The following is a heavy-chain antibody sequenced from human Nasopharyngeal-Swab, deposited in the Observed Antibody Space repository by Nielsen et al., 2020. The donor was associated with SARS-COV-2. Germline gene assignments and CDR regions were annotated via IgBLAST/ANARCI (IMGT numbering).Heavy chain of an antibody. CDR3: AKDRDSGDDSDDYYHYYGMDV. CDR2: ISGSDYST. D-gene: IGHD5-12*01. V-gene: IGHV3-23*01. Sequence: GESLKISCAASGFTFNTYAISWVRQAPGKGLEWVSVISGSDYSTKYADSVKGRFTISRDNSKNTVNLQMSSLRAEDTAIYYCAKDRDSGDDSDDYYHYYGMDVWGQGTTVTVSS. CDR1: GFTFNTYA. J-gene: IGHJ6*02.